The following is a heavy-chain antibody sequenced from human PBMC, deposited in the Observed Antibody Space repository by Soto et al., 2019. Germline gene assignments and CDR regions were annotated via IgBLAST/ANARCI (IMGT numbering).Heavy chain of an antibody. CDR3: ARNRPYSSSSGPWFDP. V-gene: IGHV1-2*04. D-gene: IGHD6-6*01. CDR2: INPNSGGT. Sequence: QVQLVQSGAEVKKPGASVKVSCKASGYTFTGYYMHWVRQAPGQGLEWMGWINPNSGGTNYAQKFQGWVTMTRDTSISTAYMELSGLRSDDTAVYYCARNRPYSSSSGPWFDPWGQGTLVTVSS. CDR1: GYTFTGYY. J-gene: IGHJ5*02.